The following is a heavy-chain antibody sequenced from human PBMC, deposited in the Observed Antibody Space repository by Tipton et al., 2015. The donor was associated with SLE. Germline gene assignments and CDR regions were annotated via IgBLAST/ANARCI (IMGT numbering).Heavy chain of an antibody. D-gene: IGHD5-18*01. Sequence: TLSLTCTVSGGSLTSGAYYWTWIRQPAGKGLEWIGRIYPSGSTNYNPSLKSRVTISIDTSKNHFSLSLSSVTAADTAMYYCARDRIPGDGFDIWGQGTTVTVSS. V-gene: IGHV4-61*02. CDR1: GGSLTSGAYY. CDR2: IYPSGST. CDR3: ARDRIPGDGFDI. J-gene: IGHJ3*02.